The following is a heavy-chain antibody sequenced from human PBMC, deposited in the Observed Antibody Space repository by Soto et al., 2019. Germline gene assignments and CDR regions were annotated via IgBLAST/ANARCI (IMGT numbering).Heavy chain of an antibody. CDR2: IIPISGTA. CDR1: GGTFSIYG. J-gene: IGHJ4*02. V-gene: IGHV1-69*13. Sequence: SVKVSCKVSGGTFSIYGINWVRQAPGQGLEWMGGIIPISGTANYAQKFQGRVTITADESTSTAYMELSSLRSEDTAVYYCARGYYDSSGYTDYWGQGTLVTVSS. D-gene: IGHD3-22*01. CDR3: ARGYYDSSGYTDY.